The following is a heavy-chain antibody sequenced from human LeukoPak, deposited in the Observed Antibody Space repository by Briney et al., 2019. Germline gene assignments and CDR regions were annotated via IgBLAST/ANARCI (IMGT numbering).Heavy chain of an antibody. V-gene: IGHV1-46*01. CDR2: INLNAVTT. Sequence: ASVKVSCKASGYTFTNYYIHWMRQAPGQGLEWVGIINLNAVTTRYAQKFQGRITVTRDTSTSTAYMELSSLRSEDTAVYYCARVDIVVVPAARHYYYYGMDVWGQGTTVTVSS. CDR1: GYTFTNYY. D-gene: IGHD2-2*03. CDR3: ARVDIVVVPAARHYYYYGMDV. J-gene: IGHJ6*02.